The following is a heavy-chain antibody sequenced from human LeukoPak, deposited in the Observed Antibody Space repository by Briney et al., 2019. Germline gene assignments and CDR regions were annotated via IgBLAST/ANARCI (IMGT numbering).Heavy chain of an antibody. J-gene: IGHJ4*02. V-gene: IGHV3-23*01. Sequence: AGGSLRLSCAASGFTFSSYAMSWVRQAPGKGLEWVSGISGSGGSTYYADSVKGRFTISRDNSKNTLYVQMNSLRAEDTAVYYCATFGSGTYRLLYFDYWGQGTLVNVAS. D-gene: IGHD3-10*01. CDR1: GFTFSSYA. CDR3: ATFGSGTYRLLYFDY. CDR2: ISGSGGST.